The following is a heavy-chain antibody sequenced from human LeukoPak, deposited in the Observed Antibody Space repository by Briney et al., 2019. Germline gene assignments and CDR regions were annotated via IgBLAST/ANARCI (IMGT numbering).Heavy chain of an antibody. V-gene: IGHV1-69*04. CDR1: GGTFSSYA. D-gene: IGHD2-2*01. Sequence: GASVKVSCKASGGTFSSYAISWVRQAPGQGLEWMGRIIPILGIANYAQKFQGRVTITADKSTSTAYMELSSLISDDTAVYYCARAIRNQLLSDYWGQGTLVTVSS. CDR2: IIPILGIA. CDR3: ARAIRNQLLSDY. J-gene: IGHJ4*02.